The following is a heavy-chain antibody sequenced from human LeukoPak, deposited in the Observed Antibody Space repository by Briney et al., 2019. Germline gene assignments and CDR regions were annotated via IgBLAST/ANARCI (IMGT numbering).Heavy chain of an antibody. CDR1: GYTFTSYY. CDR2: INPSGGST. D-gene: IGHD6-13*01. J-gene: IGHJ4*02. Sequence: ASGRVSCKASGYTFTSYYMHWVGQAPGKGGGGVGIINPSGGSTSYAQKFQGRVTMTRDTSTSTVYMELRSLRSEDTAVYYCARGSGAAGTFIDYWGQGTLVTVSS. CDR3: ARGSGAAGTFIDY. V-gene: IGHV1-46*01.